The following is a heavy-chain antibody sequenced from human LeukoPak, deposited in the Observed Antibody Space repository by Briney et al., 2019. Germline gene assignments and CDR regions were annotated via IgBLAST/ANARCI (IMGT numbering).Heavy chain of an antibody. V-gene: IGHV3-23*01. CDR2: INTGGGA. CDR1: GFTFSNYA. CDR3: ARDLHEYYFDY. Sequence: PGGSLRLSCAASGFTFSNYAMTWVRQAPGKGLEWVSTINTGGGAYYADSVKGRFIISRDNSRNALYLQMNSLRAEDTALYYCARDLHEYYFDYWGQGTLVTVSS. J-gene: IGHJ4*02.